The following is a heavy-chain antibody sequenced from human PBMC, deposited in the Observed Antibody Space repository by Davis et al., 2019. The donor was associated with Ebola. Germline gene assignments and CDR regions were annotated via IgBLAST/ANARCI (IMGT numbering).Heavy chain of an antibody. CDR2: INWDGVHT. CDR1: GFTFDNYA. D-gene: IGHD1-1*01. J-gene: IGHJ4*02. V-gene: IGHV3-43D*03. CDR3: AKDFSIQPLGIDY. Sequence: GESLKISCAASGFTFDNYAMHWVRQVPGKGLEWVSLINWDGVHTYYSDSVKGRFTVSRDNSKNSLYLQMNSLRPEDTALYFCAKDFSIQPLGIDYWGQGTLVTVSS.